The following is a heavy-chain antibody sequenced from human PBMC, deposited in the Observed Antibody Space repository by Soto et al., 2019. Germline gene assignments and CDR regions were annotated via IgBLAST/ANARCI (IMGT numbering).Heavy chain of an antibody. V-gene: IGHV3-15*07. D-gene: IGHD4-17*01. J-gene: IGHJ4*02. CDR2: IKSKPDGGTT. Sequence: EVQLVESGGGLVKPGGSLRLSCAASGFTFSNAWMNWVRQAPGKGLEWVGRIKSKPDGGTTDYAAPVKGRCTISRDDSKSTVYLQMCSLRTDDTGVYCGATDELHDDYCGFYCGQGTLVTVSS. CDR1: GFTFSNAW. CDR3: ATDELHDDYCGFY.